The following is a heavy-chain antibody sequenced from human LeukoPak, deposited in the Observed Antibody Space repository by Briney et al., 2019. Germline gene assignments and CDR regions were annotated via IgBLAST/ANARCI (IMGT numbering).Heavy chain of an antibody. J-gene: IGHJ3*02. V-gene: IGHV4-59*01. CDR3: ARYSYGYRSAFDI. CDR1: GGSISSYY. Sequence: PSETLSLTCTVSGGSISSYYWSWIRQPPGKGLEWIGYIYYSGSTNYNPSLKSRVTISVDTSKNQFSLKLSSVTAGDTAVYYCARYSYGYRSAFDIWGQGTMVTVSS. CDR2: IYYSGST. D-gene: IGHD5-18*01.